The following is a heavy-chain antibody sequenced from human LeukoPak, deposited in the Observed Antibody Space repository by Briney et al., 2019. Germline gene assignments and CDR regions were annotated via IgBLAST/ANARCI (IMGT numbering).Heavy chain of an antibody. V-gene: IGHV6-1*01. CDR3: ARDLTRYQNDRNNWFDP. D-gene: IGHD3-9*01. CDR1: GDSVSSNSAA. Sequence: SQTLSLTCAISGDSVSSNSAAWNWIRQSPSIGLEWLGRTYYRSKWYNDYAVSVKSRITINPDTSKNQFSLQLNSVTPEDTAVYYCARDLTRYQNDRNNWFDPWGQGTLVTVSS. CDR2: TYYRSKWYN. J-gene: IGHJ5*02.